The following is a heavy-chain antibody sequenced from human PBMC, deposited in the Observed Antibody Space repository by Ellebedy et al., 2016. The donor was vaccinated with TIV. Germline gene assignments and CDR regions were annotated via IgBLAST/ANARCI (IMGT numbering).Heavy chain of an antibody. J-gene: IGHJ6*02. CDR2: ISYDGTTK. D-gene: IGHD2-21*01. CDR1: GFSFSRFA. V-gene: IGHV3-30*04. CDR3: ARDRSGDQYGMDV. Sequence: GESLKISCAASGFSFSRFAVNWVRQAPGKGLEWVAAISYDGTTKLYPDSVKGRFTISRDNAKNSLYLQMDSLTAEDTAVYFCARDRSGDQYGMDVWGQGTTVTVSS.